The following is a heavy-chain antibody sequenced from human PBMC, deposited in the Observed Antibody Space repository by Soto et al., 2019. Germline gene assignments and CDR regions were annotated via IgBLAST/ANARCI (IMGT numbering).Heavy chain of an antibody. CDR1: GFTFSSHG. D-gene: IGHD6-13*01. CDR2: ISYDGSNK. CDR3: AKSSGIAAAGTLAEYFQH. V-gene: IGHV3-30*18. J-gene: IGHJ1*01. Sequence: QVQLVESGGGVVQPGRSLRLSCAASGFTFSSHGMHWVRQAPGKGLEWVAVISYDGSNKYYADSVKGRFTISRDNSKNTLYLQMNSLRAEDTAVYYCAKSSGIAAAGTLAEYFQHWGQGTLVTVSS.